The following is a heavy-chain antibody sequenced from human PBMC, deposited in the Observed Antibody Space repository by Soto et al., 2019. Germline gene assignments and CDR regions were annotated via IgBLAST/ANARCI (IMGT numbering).Heavy chain of an antibody. V-gene: IGHV1-3*01. Sequence: ASVKVSCKASGGTFSSYAISWVRQAPGQRLEWMGWINAGNGDTKYSQKFQGRVTISRDTSDTSASTAYMELSSLTSVTATDTAVYYCARPQRGRSGGSQFDPWGQGTLVTVSS. CDR1: GGTFSSYA. D-gene: IGHD6-19*01. CDR3: ARPQRGRSGGSQFDP. J-gene: IGHJ5*02. CDR2: INAGNGDT.